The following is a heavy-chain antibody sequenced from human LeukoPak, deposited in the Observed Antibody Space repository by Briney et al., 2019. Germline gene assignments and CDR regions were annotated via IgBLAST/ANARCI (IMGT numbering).Heavy chain of an antibody. V-gene: IGHV1-24*01. CDR3: ATMCGGDCYRNY. CDR1: GYTLTELS. D-gene: IGHD2-21*02. Sequence: ASVKVSCKVSGYTLTELSMHWVRQAPGKGREWMGGFDPEDGETIYEKKFQGRVTMTEDTSTDTDYMELSSLRSEDTAVYYCATMCGGDCYRNYWGQGTLVTVSS. CDR2: FDPEDGET. J-gene: IGHJ4*02.